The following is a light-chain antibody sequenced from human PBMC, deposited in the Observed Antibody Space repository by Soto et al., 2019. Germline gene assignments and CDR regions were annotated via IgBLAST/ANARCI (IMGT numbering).Light chain of an antibody. CDR3: HQCGNSWWT. Sequence: ETVLTQSPGSLSLSPGETATLSCRVSQSVSSTYLAWYQQKPGQAPRVLIYGASSRATGIPDRFSGSGSGTDFTLTISRLEPEDFAVYYCHQCGNSWWTFGQGTKVDIK. V-gene: IGKV3-20*01. J-gene: IGKJ1*01. CDR2: GAS. CDR1: QSVSSTY.